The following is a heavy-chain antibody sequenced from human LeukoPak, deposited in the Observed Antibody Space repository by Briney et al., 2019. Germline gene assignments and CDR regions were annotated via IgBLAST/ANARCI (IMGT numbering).Heavy chain of an antibody. CDR1: GDSISSYY. J-gene: IGHJ5*02. D-gene: IGHD3-16*01. V-gene: IGHV4-59*01. CDR3: ARVRHGWLDP. CDR2: IYYTGST. Sequence: SETLSLTCTVSGDSISSYYWSWIRQPPGKGLEWIGYIYYTGSTNYNPPLKSRVTISVDTSKNQFSLKLGSVTAADTAVYYCARVRHGWLDPWGQGTPVTVSS.